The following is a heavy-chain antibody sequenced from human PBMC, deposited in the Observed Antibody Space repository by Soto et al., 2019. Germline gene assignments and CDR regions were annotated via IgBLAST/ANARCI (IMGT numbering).Heavy chain of an antibody. CDR1: GFIVSVNY. CDR2: ITGGDST. Sequence: EVQLVESGGGLVQPGGSLRLSCAASGFIVSVNYMSWVRQAPGKGLEWVSLITGGDSTYYADSVKGRFTISRDNSKNTLYIQMTSLGAEATAVYYCARENYCYGMDVWGQGTTVTVSS. V-gene: IGHV3-66*01. J-gene: IGHJ6*02. CDR3: ARENYCYGMDV.